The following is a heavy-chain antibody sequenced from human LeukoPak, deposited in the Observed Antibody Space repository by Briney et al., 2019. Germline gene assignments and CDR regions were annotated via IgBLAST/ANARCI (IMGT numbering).Heavy chain of an antibody. D-gene: IGHD4-17*01. CDR1: GGSFSGYY. CDR2: INHSGNT. Sequence: SETLSLTCAVYGGSFSGYYWSWIRQPPGKGLEWIGEINHSGNTNYNPSLKSRVTILVDTSKNQFSLKLNSVTAADTAVYYCASPIYGDYTENGFDIWGQGTMVTVSS. J-gene: IGHJ3*02. CDR3: ASPIYGDYTENGFDI. V-gene: IGHV4-34*01.